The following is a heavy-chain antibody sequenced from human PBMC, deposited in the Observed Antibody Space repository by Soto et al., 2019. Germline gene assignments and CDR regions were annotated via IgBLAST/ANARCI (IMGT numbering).Heavy chain of an antibody. CDR3: ARAYYDFWGGALFDP. D-gene: IGHD3-3*01. CDR2: IYYSGST. Sequence: PSETLSLTCTVSGGSISSYYWSWIRQPPGKGLEWIGYIYYSGSTNYNPSLKSRVTISVDTSKNQFSLKLSSVTAADTAVYYCARAYYDFWGGALFDPWGQGTLVTVSS. V-gene: IGHV4-59*01. J-gene: IGHJ5*02. CDR1: GGSISSYY.